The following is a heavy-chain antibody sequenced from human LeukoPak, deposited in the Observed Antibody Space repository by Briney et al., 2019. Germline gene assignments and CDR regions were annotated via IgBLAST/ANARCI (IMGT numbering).Heavy chain of an antibody. Sequence: GESLKISCKASGYSFASYWIGWVRQMPGKVLEWMGIIYPGDSDTRYSPSFQGQVTISADKSISTALLQWSSLKAPDTAMYYCARRLGIAAAADMFDYWGQGTLVTVSS. D-gene: IGHD6-13*01. V-gene: IGHV5-51*01. J-gene: IGHJ4*02. CDR3: ARRLGIAAAADMFDY. CDR1: GYSFASYW. CDR2: IYPGDSDT.